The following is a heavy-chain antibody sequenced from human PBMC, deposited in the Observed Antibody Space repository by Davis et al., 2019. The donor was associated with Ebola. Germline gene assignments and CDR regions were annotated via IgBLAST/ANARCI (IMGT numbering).Heavy chain of an antibody. D-gene: IGHD6-13*01. CDR2: IYYSGST. V-gene: IGHV4-30-4*01. CDR1: GGSISSGDYY. Sequence: SETLSLTCTVSGGSISSGDYYWSWIRQPPGKGLEWIGYIYYSGSTYYNPSLKSRVTISVDTSKNQFSLKLSSVTAADTAVYYCARDSSSWYESAYYYGMDVWGKGTTVTVSS. J-gene: IGHJ6*04. CDR3: ARDSSSWYESAYYYGMDV.